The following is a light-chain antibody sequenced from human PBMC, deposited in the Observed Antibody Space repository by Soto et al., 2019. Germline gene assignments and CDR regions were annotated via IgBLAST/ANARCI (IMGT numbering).Light chain of an antibody. Sequence: EIVMTQSPATLSVSPGERATLSCRASQSVSSNLAWYQQKPGLAPRLLIYAASTRATGIPDRFSGSGSGTDFTLTISRLEPEDFAVYYCQQYGSSRAITFGQGTRLEIK. CDR3: QQYGSSRAIT. J-gene: IGKJ5*01. V-gene: IGKV3-20*01. CDR1: QSVSSN. CDR2: AAS.